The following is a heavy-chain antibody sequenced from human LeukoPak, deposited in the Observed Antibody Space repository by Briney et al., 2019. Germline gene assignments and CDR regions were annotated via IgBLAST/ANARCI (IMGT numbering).Heavy chain of an antibody. Sequence: ASVKVSCKASGYTFTGYYIHWVRQAPGQGLEWMGWINPNSGGTNYAQKFQGRVTMTRDTSISTAYMELSRLRSDDTAVYYCARDLPYSSSRWNWFDPWGQGTLVTVSS. D-gene: IGHD6-6*01. CDR2: INPNSGGT. CDR3: ARDLPYSSSRWNWFDP. V-gene: IGHV1-2*02. J-gene: IGHJ5*02. CDR1: GYTFTGYY.